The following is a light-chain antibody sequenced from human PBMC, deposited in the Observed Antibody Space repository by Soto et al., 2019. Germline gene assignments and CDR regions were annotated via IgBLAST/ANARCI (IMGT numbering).Light chain of an antibody. CDR1: QAIRED. CDR2: AAS. Sequence: AIQMTQSPSSLSASVGDRVTITCRASQAIREDLSWYQQKPGKAPTVLISAASTLESGVPLRFSVSGSGIDFTLTISSLQPEDVATYYCLQDYTYPYTFGQGTKLEIK. V-gene: IGKV1-6*01. CDR3: LQDYTYPYT. J-gene: IGKJ2*01.